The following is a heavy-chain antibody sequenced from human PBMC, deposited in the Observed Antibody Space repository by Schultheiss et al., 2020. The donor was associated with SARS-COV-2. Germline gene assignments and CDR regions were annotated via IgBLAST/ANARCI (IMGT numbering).Heavy chain of an antibody. CDR1: GYTFTSYY. CDR2: INPNSGGT. CDR3: AAGRPFDY. D-gene: IGHD6-13*01. Sequence: ASVKVSCKASGYTFTSYYMHWVRQAPGQGLEWMGWINPNSGGTNYAQKFQERVTITRDMSTSTAYMELSSLRSEDTAVYYCAAGRPFDYWGQGTLVTVSS. V-gene: IGHV1-2*02. J-gene: IGHJ4*02.